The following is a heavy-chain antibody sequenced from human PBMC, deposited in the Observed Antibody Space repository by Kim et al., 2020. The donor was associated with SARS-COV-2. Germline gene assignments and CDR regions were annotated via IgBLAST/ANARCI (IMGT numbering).Heavy chain of an antibody. J-gene: IGHJ6*03. CDR3: PSFMDG. CDR2: INPDGTTT. V-gene: IGHV3-74*03. Sequence: GGSLRLSCAASGLSFSNSWIHWVRQAPGKGLEWVSCINPDGTTTTYADSVRGRFTISRDDARNTVSLQMNSLRADDTADYFCPSFMDGWGKGTAVTVSS. CDR1: GLSFSNSW.